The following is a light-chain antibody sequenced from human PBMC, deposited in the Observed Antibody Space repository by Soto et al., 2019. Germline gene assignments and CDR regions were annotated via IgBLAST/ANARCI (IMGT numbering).Light chain of an antibody. CDR3: QQYNSYPIA. Sequence: DIQMTQSPSTLCASVGDRVTITCRASQSIEIWLARYQQKPGKAPKVLIYDASSLESGVPSRFSGSGSGTEFTLTISGLQPADSATYYCQQYNSYPIAFGQGTRLEIK. CDR1: QSIEIW. V-gene: IGKV1-5*01. CDR2: DAS. J-gene: IGKJ5*01.